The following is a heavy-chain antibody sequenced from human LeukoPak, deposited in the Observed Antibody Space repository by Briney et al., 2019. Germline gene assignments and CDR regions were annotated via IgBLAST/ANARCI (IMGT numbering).Heavy chain of an antibody. CDR2: INHSGST. CDR3: ARPRYLYYYYMDV. J-gene: IGHJ6*03. D-gene: IGHD2-2*02. V-gene: IGHV4-34*01. Sequence: SETLSLTCAVYGGSFSGYYWSWIRHPPGKGLEWIGEINHSGSTNYNPSLKSRVTISVNTSKNQFSVRLSSVTAADTAVYYCARPRYLYYYYMDVWGKGTTVTISS. CDR1: GGSFSGYY.